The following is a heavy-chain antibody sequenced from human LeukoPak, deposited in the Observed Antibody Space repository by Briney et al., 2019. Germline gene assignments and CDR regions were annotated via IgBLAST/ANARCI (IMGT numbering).Heavy chain of an antibody. CDR2: ISGSGGST. Sequence: GGSLRLSCAASGFTFSSYAMSWVRQAPGKGLEWVSAISGSGGSTYYADSVKGRFTISRDNSKNTLYLQMNSLRAEDTAVYYCAKSYWGITIFRVVTSDAFDIWGQGTMVTVSS. V-gene: IGHV3-23*01. CDR3: AKSYWGITIFRVVTSDAFDI. CDR1: GFTFSSYA. J-gene: IGHJ3*02. D-gene: IGHD3-3*01.